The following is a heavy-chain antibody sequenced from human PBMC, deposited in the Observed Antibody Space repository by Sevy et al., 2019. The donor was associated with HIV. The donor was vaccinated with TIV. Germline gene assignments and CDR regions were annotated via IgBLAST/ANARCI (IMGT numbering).Heavy chain of an antibody. D-gene: IGHD1-26*01. CDR2: IYYNGHI. CDR3: AGENAWGRGYS. CDR1: GGSITSLY. V-gene: IGHV4-59*08. Sequence: SQSLSLTCTVSGGSITSLYWNWIRQPPGKGLEWIANIYYNGHINYSPSLKSRVTLSLDTSKNQFSLRLSSVTAADTAMYYCAGENAWGRGYSWGQGTLVTVSS. J-gene: IGHJ4*02.